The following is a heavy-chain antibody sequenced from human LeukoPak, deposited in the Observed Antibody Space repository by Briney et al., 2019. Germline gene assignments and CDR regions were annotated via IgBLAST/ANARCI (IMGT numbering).Heavy chain of an antibody. CDR1: GFTFSNYA. CDR3: AKNGHGSGSYYPRTKYYFDY. J-gene: IGHJ4*02. CDR2: ISTSGGST. D-gene: IGHD3-10*01. V-gene: IGHV3-23*01. Sequence: GGSLRLSCAASGFTFSNYAIHWVRQAPGKGLEWVATISTSGGSTYYADFVKGRFTISRDNSKNTLYLQMNSLRAEDTAVYYCAKNGHGSGSYYPRTKYYFDYWGQGTLVTVSS.